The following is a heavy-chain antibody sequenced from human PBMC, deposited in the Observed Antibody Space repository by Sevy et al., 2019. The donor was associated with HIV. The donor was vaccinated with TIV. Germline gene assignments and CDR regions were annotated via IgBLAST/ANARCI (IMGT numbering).Heavy chain of an antibody. Sequence: GGSLRLSCAASGFTFSSYNMNWVRQAPGKGLEWVSSISSSSNYINYADSVKGRFTIYRGNAKNSLFLEMNTLRAEATAVYYCARVVAYCSGGTCFPGYYYGMDVWGQGTTVTVSS. CDR1: GFTFSSYN. J-gene: IGHJ6*02. CDR3: ARVVAYCSGGTCFPGYYYGMDV. CDR2: ISSSSNYI. V-gene: IGHV3-21*01. D-gene: IGHD2-15*01.